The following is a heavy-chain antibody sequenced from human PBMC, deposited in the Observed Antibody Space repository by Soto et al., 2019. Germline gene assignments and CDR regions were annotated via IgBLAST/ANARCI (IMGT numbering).Heavy chain of an antibody. CDR2: ISGSGGST. J-gene: IGHJ6*03. D-gene: IGHD2-2*02. CDR3: AKDLVVVPAAILHFSGYYMDV. Sequence: EVQLLESGGGLVQPGGSLRLSCAASGFTFSSYAMSWVRQAPGKGLEWVSAISGSGGSTYYADSVKGRFTISRDNSKNTLYLQMNRLRAEDTAVYYCAKDLVVVPAAILHFSGYYMDVWGKGTTVTVSS. V-gene: IGHV3-23*01. CDR1: GFTFSSYA.